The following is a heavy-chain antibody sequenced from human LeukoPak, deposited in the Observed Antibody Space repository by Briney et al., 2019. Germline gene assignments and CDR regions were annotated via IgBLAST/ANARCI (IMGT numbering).Heavy chain of an antibody. CDR2: IYYSGGT. J-gene: IGHJ5*02. D-gene: IGHD2-2*01. Sequence: SETLSLTCTVSGGSISSYYWTWIRRPPGKGLGLEWIGYIYYSGGTNYNPSLKSRVTISVDTSKNQFSLKLSSVTAADTAVYYCARSSNLAYNWFDPWGQGTLVTVSS. CDR1: GGSISSYY. CDR3: ARSSNLAYNWFDP. V-gene: IGHV4-59*12.